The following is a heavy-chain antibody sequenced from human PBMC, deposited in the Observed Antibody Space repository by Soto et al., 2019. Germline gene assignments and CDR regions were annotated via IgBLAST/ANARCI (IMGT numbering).Heavy chain of an antibody. D-gene: IGHD2-2*02. CDR1: GFTFSIYA. J-gene: IGHJ4*02. V-gene: IGHV3-23*01. CDR2: ISESGGSA. Sequence: GGSLRLSCAASGFTFSIYAMSWVRQVPGKGLEWVSTISESGGSAYYADSVKGRFTISRDNSKNTLYLQMNSLRADDTAVFYCAKDSPSYTTSPFYFDSWGQGTLVTSPQ. CDR3: AKDSPSYTTSPFYFDS.